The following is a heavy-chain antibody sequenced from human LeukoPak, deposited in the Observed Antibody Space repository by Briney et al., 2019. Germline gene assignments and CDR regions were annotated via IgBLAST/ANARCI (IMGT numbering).Heavy chain of an antibody. J-gene: IGHJ4*02. CDR2: VYYSGST. CDR3: ARRVGGTGFDY. V-gene: IGHV4-59*01. CDR1: GSSISTYY. Sequence: SETLSLTCTISGSSISTYYWSWIRQPPGKTLEWIGYVYYSGSTKYNPSLESRVTISIDTSKNQFSLKLRSVTAADTAIYYCARRVGGTGFDYWGRGTLVTVSS. D-gene: IGHD1-26*01.